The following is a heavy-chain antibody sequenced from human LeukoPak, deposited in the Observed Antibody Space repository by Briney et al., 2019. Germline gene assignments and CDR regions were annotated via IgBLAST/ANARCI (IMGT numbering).Heavy chain of an antibody. CDR1: GFTFSSYW. D-gene: IGHD3-3*01. Sequence: GGSLRLSCAASGFTFSSYWMSWVRQAPGKGLEWVANIKQDGSEKYYVDSVKGRFTISRDNAKNSLYLQMNSLRAEDTAVYYCARMDYDCWSGYKNFDYWGQGTLVTVSS. V-gene: IGHV3-7*01. J-gene: IGHJ4*02. CDR2: IKQDGSEK. CDR3: ARMDYDCWSGYKNFDY.